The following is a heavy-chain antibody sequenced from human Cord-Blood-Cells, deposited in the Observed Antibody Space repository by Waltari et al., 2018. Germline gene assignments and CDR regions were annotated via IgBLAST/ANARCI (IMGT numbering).Heavy chain of an antibody. CDR3: VAPLGSYYPDAFDI. CDR2: INHSGST. V-gene: IGHV4-34*01. Sequence: QVQLQQWGAGLLKPSETLSLTCAVYGGSFSGYYWSWIRQPPGKGLEWIGEINHSGSTNYNPSLKSRVTISVDTSKNQFSLKLSSVTAADTAVYYCVAPLGSYYPDAFDIWGQGTMVTVSS. CDR1: GGSFSGYY. D-gene: IGHD3-10*01. J-gene: IGHJ3*02.